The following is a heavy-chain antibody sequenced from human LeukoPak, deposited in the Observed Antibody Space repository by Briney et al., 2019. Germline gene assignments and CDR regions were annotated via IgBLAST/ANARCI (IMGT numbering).Heavy chain of an antibody. J-gene: IGHJ5*02. CDR3: ARDKRLGNWFDP. D-gene: IGHD6-19*01. V-gene: IGHV3-11*06. CDR1: GFAFSDYY. Sequence: GGSLRLSCAASGFAFSDYYMSWIRQAPGKGLEWVSYISSSSSYTNYADSVKGRFTISRDNAKNSLYLQMSSLRAEDTAVYYCARDKRLGNWFDPWAREPWSPSPQ. CDR2: ISSSSSYT.